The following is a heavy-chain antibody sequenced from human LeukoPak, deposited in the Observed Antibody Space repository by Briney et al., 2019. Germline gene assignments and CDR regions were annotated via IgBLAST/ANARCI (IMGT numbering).Heavy chain of an antibody. D-gene: IGHD2-8*02. CDR3: TPEGGVSDAFDI. CDR2: ISGSGGST. CDR1: GFTFSSYA. V-gene: IGHV3-23*01. Sequence: GSLRLSCAASGFTFSSYAMSWVRQAPGRGLEWVSAISGSGGSTYYADSVKGRFTISRDNSKNTLYLQMNSLRAEDTAVYYCTPEGGVSDAFDIWGQGTMVTVSS. J-gene: IGHJ3*02.